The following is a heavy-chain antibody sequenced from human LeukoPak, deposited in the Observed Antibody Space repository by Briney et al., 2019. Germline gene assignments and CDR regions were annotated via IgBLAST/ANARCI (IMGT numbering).Heavy chain of an antibody. CDR2: INPSGGST. CDR3: ARGAPVRLDFSSGLTALFDP. CDR1: GYTFTKYY. V-gene: IGHV1-46*01. D-gene: IGHD3-3*01. J-gene: IGHJ5*02. Sequence: ASVKVSCKASGYTFTKYYVHWVRQAPGQGLEWMGIINPSGGSTNYAQKFKGRVTMTRDTSTSTVYMELSSLRFEDTAVYFCARGAPVRLDFSSGLTALFDPWGQGTLVPVSS.